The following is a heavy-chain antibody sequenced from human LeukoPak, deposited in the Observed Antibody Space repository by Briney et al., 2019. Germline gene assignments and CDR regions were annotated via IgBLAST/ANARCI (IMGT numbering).Heavy chain of an antibody. D-gene: IGHD4-17*01. J-gene: IGHJ4*02. CDR1: GFTFNNYV. CDR3: ASSTVSNFDY. Sequence: GGSLRLSCTASGFTFNNYVMSWVRQAPGKGLDWVSSISGSGDSTYYADSVKGRFTISRDNSKSTLYLQMNTLRAEDTAVYYCASSTVSNFDYWGQGTLVTVSS. CDR2: ISGSGDST. V-gene: IGHV3-23*01.